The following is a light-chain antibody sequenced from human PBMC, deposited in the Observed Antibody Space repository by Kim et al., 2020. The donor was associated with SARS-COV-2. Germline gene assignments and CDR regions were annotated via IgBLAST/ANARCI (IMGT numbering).Light chain of an antibody. V-gene: IGKV3-15*01. CDR1: QSLSRK. CDR3: QAEHNLPAFT. CDR2: GAT. Sequence: CPRERAPLPCRASQSLSRKLAWYQQEPGQAPRVPNYGATTRATCNPARFNGSGSGTEFTLTIRRLRSGGFAILYWQAEHNLPAFTFGQGPKVEI. J-gene: IGKJ2*01.